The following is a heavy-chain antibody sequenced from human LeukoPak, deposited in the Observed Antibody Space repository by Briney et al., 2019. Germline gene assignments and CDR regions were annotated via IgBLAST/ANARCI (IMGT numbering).Heavy chain of an antibody. CDR1: RFSFSDYD. D-gene: IGHD5-24*01. Sequence: GRSLRLSCRASRFSFSDYDMHWVRQAPGKGLEWVAVISSDGSRKHYGDSVKGRFTISRDNSKNTLYLQMDSLRAEDTAVYYCAKDPLRVPRDGVDYWGQGTLVTVSS. CDR3: AKDPLRVPRDGVDY. CDR2: ISSDGSRK. J-gene: IGHJ4*02. V-gene: IGHV3-30*18.